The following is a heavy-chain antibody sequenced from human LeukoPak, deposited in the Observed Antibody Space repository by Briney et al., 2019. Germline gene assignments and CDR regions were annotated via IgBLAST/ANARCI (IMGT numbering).Heavy chain of an antibody. J-gene: IGHJ4*02. CDR3: ATYRQVLLPFES. CDR2: ISGSGGSK. Sequence: GGSLRLSCAASGFTFDTYGMSWVRQAPGKGLEWVSAISGSGGSKYYADSVRGRFTISRDNSKSTLSLQMNSLRAEDTAIYYCATYRQVLLPFESWGQGTLVTVSS. D-gene: IGHD2-8*02. V-gene: IGHV3-23*01. CDR1: GFTFDTYG.